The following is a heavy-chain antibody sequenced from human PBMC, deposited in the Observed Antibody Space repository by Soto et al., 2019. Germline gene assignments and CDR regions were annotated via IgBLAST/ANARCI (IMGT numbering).Heavy chain of an antibody. CDR3: AKDFGASAGVLRLITIFGNYMDV. D-gene: IGHD3-3*01. CDR2: ISGSGGST. V-gene: IGHV3-23*01. CDR1: GFTFSSYA. Sequence: EVQLLESGGGLVQPGGSLRLSCAASGFTFSSYAMSWVRQAPGKGLEWVSAISGSGGSTYYADSVKGRFTISRDNSKNTLYLQMNSLTAEDTAVYYCAKDFGASAGVLRLITIFGNYMDVWGKGTTVTVSS. J-gene: IGHJ6*03.